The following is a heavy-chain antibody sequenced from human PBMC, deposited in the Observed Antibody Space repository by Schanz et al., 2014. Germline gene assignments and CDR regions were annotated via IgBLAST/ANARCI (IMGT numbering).Heavy chain of an antibody. V-gene: IGHV3-30*03. CDR1: GFTFSSYG. D-gene: IGHD1-1*01. CDR2: ISYDGSNK. Sequence: QVQLVESGGGVVQPGRSLRLSCAASGFTFSSYGMHWVRQAPGKGLEWVAVISYDGSNKYYADSVKGRFTISRDNSKNTLYLQMNSLRAEDTAVYYCARDRWDWNNAFDIWGQGTMVTVSS. J-gene: IGHJ3*02. CDR3: ARDRWDWNNAFDI.